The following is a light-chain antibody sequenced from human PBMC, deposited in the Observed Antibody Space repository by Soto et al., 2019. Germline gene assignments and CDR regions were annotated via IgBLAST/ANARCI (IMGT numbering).Light chain of an antibody. CDR3: RSYAGSYSWV. V-gene: IGLV2-11*01. J-gene: IGLJ2*01. CDR2: DVS. Sequence: QSALTQPRSVSGSPGQSVTISCTGTSSDVGGYNYVSWYQQYPGKAPKFMIHDVSKRPSGVPDRFSGSKSGNTASLTISGLQAEDEADYYCRSYAGSYSWVFGGGTKVTVL. CDR1: SSDVGGYNY.